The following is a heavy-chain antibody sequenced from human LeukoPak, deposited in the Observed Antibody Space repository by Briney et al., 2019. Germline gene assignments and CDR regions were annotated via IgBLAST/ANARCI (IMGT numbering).Heavy chain of an antibody. J-gene: IGHJ6*02. Sequence: SETLSLTCAVSDDSISSGGYSWSWIRQPPGKGLEWIGYIYHSGSTYYNPSLKSRVTISVDRSKNQFSLKLSSVTAADTAVYYCARVDPSHYYGMDVWGQGTTVTVSS. D-gene: IGHD2-2*01. CDR3: ARVDPSHYYGMDV. V-gene: IGHV4-30-2*01. CDR2: IYHSGST. CDR1: DDSISSGGYS.